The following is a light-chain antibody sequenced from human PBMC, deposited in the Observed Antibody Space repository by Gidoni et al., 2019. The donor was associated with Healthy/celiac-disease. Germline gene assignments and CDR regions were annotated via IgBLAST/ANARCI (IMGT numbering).Light chain of an antibody. CDR1: QSVSSSY. Sequence: TVLTQSPGTLSLSPGERATLSCRASQSVSSSYLAWYQQKPGQAPRLLIYGASSRATGIPDRFSGSGSGTDFTLTISRLEPEEFAVYYCQQYGSSSWTFGQGTKVEIK. J-gene: IGKJ1*01. V-gene: IGKV3-20*01. CDR3: QQYGSSSWT. CDR2: GAS.